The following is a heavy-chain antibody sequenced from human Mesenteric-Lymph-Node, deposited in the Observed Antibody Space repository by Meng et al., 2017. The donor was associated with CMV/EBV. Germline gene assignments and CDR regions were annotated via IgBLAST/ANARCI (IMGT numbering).Heavy chain of an antibody. V-gene: IGHV3-21*01. CDR2: ISSSSSYI. CDR1: GFTFSSYS. J-gene: IGHJ4*02. D-gene: IGHD3-3*01. Sequence: GESLKISCAASGFTFSSYSMNWVRQAPGKGLEWVSSISSSSSYIYYADSVQGRFTISRDNAKNSVYLQMNSLRAEDTAVYYCVRVFNYDFWDGYSDYYFDYWGQGTLVTVSS. CDR3: VRVFNYDFWDGYSDYYFDY.